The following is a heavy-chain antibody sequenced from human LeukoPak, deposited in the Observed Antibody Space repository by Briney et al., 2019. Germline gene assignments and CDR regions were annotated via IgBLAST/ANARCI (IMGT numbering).Heavy chain of an antibody. D-gene: IGHD1-20*01. Sequence: GGSLRLSCAASGFTFSNYAMSWVRQAPGKGLEWVSYISSSGSTIHYADSVKGRFTISRDNAKNSLYLQMNSLRAEDAAVYYCARRRYNWNAIDYWGQGTLVTVSS. J-gene: IGHJ4*02. CDR1: GFTFSNYA. CDR3: ARRRYNWNAIDY. V-gene: IGHV3-11*01. CDR2: ISSSGSTI.